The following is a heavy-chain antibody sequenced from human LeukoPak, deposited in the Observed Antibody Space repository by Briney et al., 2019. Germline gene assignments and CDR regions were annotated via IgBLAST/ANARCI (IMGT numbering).Heavy chain of an antibody. CDR2: IYNSGST. V-gene: IGHV4-59*01. CDR3: AREKDSIGSTARMDV. CDR1: GASISSYW. J-gene: IGHJ6*03. Sequence: SETLSLTCTVSGASISSYWWTWIRQPPGKGLEWLGYIYNSGSTRYNPSLKSRVTISVDTSKNQFSLNLTSVTAADTAVYYCAREKDSIGSTARMDVWGRGTTVTVSS. D-gene: IGHD5/OR15-5a*01.